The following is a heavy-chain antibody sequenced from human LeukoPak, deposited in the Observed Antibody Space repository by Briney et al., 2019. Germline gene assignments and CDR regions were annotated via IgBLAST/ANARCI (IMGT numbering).Heavy chain of an antibody. D-gene: IGHD1-26*01. J-gene: IGHJ6*02. CDR3: ARIRGAKDYGTDV. CDR2: FYYRAST. V-gene: IGHV4-39*01. CDR1: GGSITSSDYY. Sequence: PSETLSLTCTVSGGSITSSDYYWGWIRQPPGQGLEWIGSFYYRASTYYTPSLHSRITISVDTSKNQFSLRLSSVTAADAAVYYCARIRGAKDYGTDVGGQGTTVTVSS.